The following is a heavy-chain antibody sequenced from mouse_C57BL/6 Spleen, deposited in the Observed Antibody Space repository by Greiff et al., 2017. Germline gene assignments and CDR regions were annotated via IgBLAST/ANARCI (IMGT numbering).Heavy chain of an antibody. V-gene: IGHV6-3*01. CDR2: IRLKSDNYAT. Sequence: DVQLVESGGGLVQPGGSMKLSCVASGFTFSNYWMNWVRQSPEKGLEWVAQIRLKSDNYATHYAESVKGRFTISRDDSKSSVYLQMNNLRAEDTGIYYCTSGTRYFDYWGQGTTLTVSS. J-gene: IGHJ2*01. D-gene: IGHD4-1*01. CDR1: GFTFSNYW. CDR3: TSGTRYFDY.